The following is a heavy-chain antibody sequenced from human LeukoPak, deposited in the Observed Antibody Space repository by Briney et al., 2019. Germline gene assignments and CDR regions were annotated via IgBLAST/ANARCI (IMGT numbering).Heavy chain of an antibody. V-gene: IGHV3-30*02. CDR3: ARVRTVTPNWFDP. J-gene: IGHJ5*02. D-gene: IGHD4-17*01. CDR1: GFTFSSYG. CDR2: IRYDGSNK. Sequence: PGGSLRLSCAASGFTFSSYGMHWVRQAPGKGLEWVAFIRYDGSNKYYADSVKGRFTISRDNSKNTLYLQMNSLRAEDTAVYYCARVRTVTPNWFDPWGQGTLVTVSS.